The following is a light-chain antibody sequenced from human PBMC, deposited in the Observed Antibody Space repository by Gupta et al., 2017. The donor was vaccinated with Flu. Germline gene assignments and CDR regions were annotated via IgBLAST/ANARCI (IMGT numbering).Light chain of an antibody. CDR1: ESLLHSDGNTY. Sequence: DIVMTQTPLSSPVTLGQPASISCRSSESLLHSDGNTYLSWLHQRPGQPPRLLIYKISERFSGVPDRFSGSGAGTDFTLKISRVEPEDVGVYYCMQATRLRAFGQGTRVETK. V-gene: IGKV2-24*01. CDR2: KIS. J-gene: IGKJ1*01. CDR3: MQATRLRA.